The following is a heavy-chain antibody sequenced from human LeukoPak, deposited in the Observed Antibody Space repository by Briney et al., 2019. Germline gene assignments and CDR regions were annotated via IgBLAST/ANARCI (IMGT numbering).Heavy chain of an antibody. V-gene: IGHV4-39*02. Sequence: SETLSLTCTVSGGSISSSSYYWGWIRQPPGKGLEWIGSIYYSGSTYYNPSLKSRVTISVDTSKNQFSLKLSSVTAADTAVYYCAREVAAAGTGYWGQETLVTVSS. J-gene: IGHJ4*02. CDR1: GGSISSSSYY. D-gene: IGHD6-13*01. CDR3: AREVAAAGTGY. CDR2: IYYSGST.